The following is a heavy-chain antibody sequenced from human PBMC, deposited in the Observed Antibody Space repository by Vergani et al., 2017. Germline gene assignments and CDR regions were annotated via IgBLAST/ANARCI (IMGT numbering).Heavy chain of an antibody. V-gene: IGHV1-69*08. J-gene: IGHJ6*03. Sequence: QVQLVQSGAEVKKPGSSVKVSCKASGGTFSSYTISWVRQAPGQGLEWMGRIIPILGIANYAQKFQGRVTITADESTSTAYMELSSLRSEDTAVYYCARERPVTTFDYYYYYMDVWGKGTTVTVSS. D-gene: IGHD4-11*01. CDR2: IIPILGIA. CDR1: GGTFSSYT. CDR3: ARERPVTTFDYYYYYMDV.